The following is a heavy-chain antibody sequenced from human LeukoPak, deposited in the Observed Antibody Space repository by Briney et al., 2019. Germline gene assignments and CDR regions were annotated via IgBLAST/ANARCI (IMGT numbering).Heavy chain of an antibody. D-gene: IGHD6-13*01. J-gene: IGHJ4*02. Sequence: SETLSLTCTVSGYSISSGNYWDWIRQPPGKGLEWIGSIYHSGSTYYNPSLKSRVTISVDTSKNQFSLKLSSVTAADTAVYYCARVKYSSSWTGDYWGQGTLVTVSS. V-gene: IGHV4-38-2*02. CDR1: GYSISSGNY. CDR2: IYHSGST. CDR3: ARVKYSSSWTGDY.